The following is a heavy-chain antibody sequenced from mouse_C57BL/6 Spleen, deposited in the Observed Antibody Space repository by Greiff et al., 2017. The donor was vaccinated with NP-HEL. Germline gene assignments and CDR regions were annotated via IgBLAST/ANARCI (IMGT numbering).Heavy chain of an antibody. CDR3: ARGGYYYGSSLWYFDY. D-gene: IGHD1-1*01. Sequence: EVQGVESGGGLVKPGGSLKLSCAASGFTFSSYAMSWVRQTPEKRLEWVATISDGGSYTYYPDNVKGRFTISRDNAKNNLYLQMSHLKSEDTAMYYCARGGYYYGSSLWYFDYWGQGTTLTVSS. J-gene: IGHJ2*01. CDR2: ISDGGSYT. CDR1: GFTFSSYA. V-gene: IGHV5-4*01.